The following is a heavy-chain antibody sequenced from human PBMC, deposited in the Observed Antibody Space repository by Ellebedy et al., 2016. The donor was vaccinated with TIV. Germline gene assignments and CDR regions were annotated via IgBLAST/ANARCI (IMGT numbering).Heavy chain of an antibody. V-gene: IGHV1-18*01. J-gene: IGHJ4*02. CDR3: ARDARYTELHTPFDY. CDR1: GYTFTSYG. CDR2: ISAYNGNT. Sequence: ASVKVSXXASGYTFTSYGISWVRQAPGQGLEWMGWISAYNGNTNYAQKLQGRVTMTTDTSTSTAYMKLRSLRSDDTAVYYCARDARYTELHTPFDYWGQGTLVTVSS. D-gene: IGHD1-26*01.